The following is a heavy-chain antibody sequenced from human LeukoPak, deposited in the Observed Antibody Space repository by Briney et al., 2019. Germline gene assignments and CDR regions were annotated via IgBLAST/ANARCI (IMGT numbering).Heavy chain of an antibody. D-gene: IGHD4-17*01. V-gene: IGHV1-2*06. J-gene: IGHJ3*02. Sequence: ASVKVSCKASGYTFTGYYMHWVRQAPGQGLEWMGRINPNSGGTNYAQKFQGRVIMTRDTSISTAYMELSRLRSDDTAVYYCAITVTTQTSAFDIWGQGTMVTVSS. CDR2: INPNSGGT. CDR1: GYTFTGYY. CDR3: AITVTTQTSAFDI.